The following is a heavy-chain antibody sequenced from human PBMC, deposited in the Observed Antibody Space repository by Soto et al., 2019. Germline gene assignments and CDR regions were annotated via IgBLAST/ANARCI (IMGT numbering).Heavy chain of an antibody. J-gene: IGHJ4*02. V-gene: IGHV4-34*01. CDR2: INHSGST. Sequence: SETQSLPCAVYGGSFSGYYLSWIRQPPGKGLEWIGEINHSGSTNYNPSLKSRVTISVDTSKNQFSLKLSSVTAADTAVYYCAREGYCSGGSCYSRTLDYWGQGTLVTVSS. CDR1: GGSFSGYY. CDR3: AREGYCSGGSCYSRTLDY. D-gene: IGHD2-15*01.